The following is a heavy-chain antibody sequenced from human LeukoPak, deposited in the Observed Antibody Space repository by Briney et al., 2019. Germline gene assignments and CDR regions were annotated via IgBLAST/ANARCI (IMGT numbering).Heavy chain of an antibody. CDR1: GFTFSTYG. CDR3: ARDPSTVTTNWYFDL. Sequence: GRSLRLSCAASGFTFSTYGMHWVRQAPGKGLEWVALISYTGGNKYYADSVKGRFTISRDNSNNTLYLQMNSLRAEDTAVYYCARDPSTVTTNWYFDLWGRGTLVTVSS. V-gene: IGHV3-30*03. CDR2: ISYTGGNK. J-gene: IGHJ2*01. D-gene: IGHD4-17*01.